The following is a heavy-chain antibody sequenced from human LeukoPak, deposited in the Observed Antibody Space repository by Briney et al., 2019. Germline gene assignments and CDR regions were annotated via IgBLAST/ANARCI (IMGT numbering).Heavy chain of an antibody. CDR3: ARGPRAYSSGYYYPFDY. V-gene: IGHV3-74*01. Sequence: GGSLRLSXAASGFTFSSYWMHWVRQAPGKGLVWVSRINSDGSSTSYADSVKGRFTISRDNAKNTLYLQMNSLRAEDTAVYYCARGPRAYSSGYYYPFDYWGQGTLVTVSS. D-gene: IGHD3-22*01. J-gene: IGHJ4*02. CDR2: INSDGSST. CDR1: GFTFSSYW.